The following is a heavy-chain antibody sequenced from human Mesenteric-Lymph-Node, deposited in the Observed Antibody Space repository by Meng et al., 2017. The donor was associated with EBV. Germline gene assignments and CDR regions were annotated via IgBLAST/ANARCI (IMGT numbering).Heavy chain of an antibody. Sequence: HIPLKESGPTLVNPTQTLTLTCTFSGFSLLTRGVAVSWIRQPPGKALECLGIIYWDDDKHYSPSLKSRLTITRDTSKSQVVLTMTNMDPVDTATYYCSHRRSDFAGNIIVDYWGHGTLVTVSS. J-gene: IGHJ4*01. V-gene: IGHV2-5*02. CDR1: GFSLLTRGVA. CDR2: IYWDDDK. D-gene: IGHD6-13*01. CDR3: SHRRSDFAGNIIVDY.